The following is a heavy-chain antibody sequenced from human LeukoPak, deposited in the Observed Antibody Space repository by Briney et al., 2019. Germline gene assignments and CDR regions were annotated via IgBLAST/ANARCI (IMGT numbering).Heavy chain of an antibody. CDR2: VKNKANSYTT. Sequence: PGGSLRLSCAASGFTFSDHYMDWVRQSPGKGLEWVGRVKNKANSYTTEYAASVKGRFTISRDDSKNSLYLQMNSLKTEDSAMYYCTRVRLGATTRYFDYWGQGILVTVSS. J-gene: IGHJ4*02. CDR1: GFTFSDHY. V-gene: IGHV3-72*01. D-gene: IGHD1-26*01. CDR3: TRVRLGATTRYFDY.